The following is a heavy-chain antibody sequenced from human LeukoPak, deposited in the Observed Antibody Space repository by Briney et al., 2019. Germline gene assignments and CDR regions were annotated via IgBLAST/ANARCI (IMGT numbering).Heavy chain of an antibody. Sequence: GRSLRLSCAASGFTFSNYAMHWVRQAPGKGLECVALICYDGSNEFYADSVKGRFTISRDNSKNTLYLQMNSLRAEDTAIYYCAREAGYDTGGYPRDYWGQGTLVTVSS. J-gene: IGHJ4*02. CDR1: GFTFSNYA. CDR2: ICYDGSNE. CDR3: AREAGYDTGGYPRDY. D-gene: IGHD2-8*02. V-gene: IGHV3-33*01.